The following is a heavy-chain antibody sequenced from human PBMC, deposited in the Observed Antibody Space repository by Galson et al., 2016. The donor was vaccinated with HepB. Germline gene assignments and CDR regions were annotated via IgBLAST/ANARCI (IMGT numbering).Heavy chain of an antibody. D-gene: IGHD3-16*02. J-gene: IGHJ4*02. V-gene: IGHV3-48*03. Sequence: SLRLSCAASGFTFSTYKMNWVRQASGKGLEWVAHITGAGTVMYYADSVEGRFTVSRDNAQNSLYLLMNSLRVEDTAVYYCARDAGGIPFDYWGKGTLVTVSS. CDR1: GFTFSTYK. CDR3: ARDAGGIPFDY. CDR2: ITGAGTVM.